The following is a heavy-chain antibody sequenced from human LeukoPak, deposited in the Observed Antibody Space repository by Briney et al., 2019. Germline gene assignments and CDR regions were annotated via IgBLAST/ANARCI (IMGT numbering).Heavy chain of an antibody. V-gene: IGHV4-39*07. D-gene: IGHD5/OR15-5a*01. Sequence: SEILSLTCTVSGGSISSSTSYWGWIPQPPGKGLEWIGNIYYSGSTNHNPSLKSRVTISVDTSKNQFSLKLSSVTAADTAVYYCARGLRLRVPPMDVWGQGTTVTVSS. CDR3: ARGLRLRVPPMDV. J-gene: IGHJ6*02. CDR1: GGSISSSTSY. CDR2: IYYSGST.